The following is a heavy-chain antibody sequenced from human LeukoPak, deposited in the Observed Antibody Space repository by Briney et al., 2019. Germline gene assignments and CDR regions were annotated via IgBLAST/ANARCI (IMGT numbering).Heavy chain of an antibody. CDR1: GGSITSYY. Sequence: PSETLSLTCTVPGGSITSYYWSWIRQPAGKGLEWIGRIYTSGSTSYNPSLKSRVTMSVDTSKNQPSLKVSSVTAADTAVYYCARSGGSGTYYDGTFDYWGQGTLVTVSS. J-gene: IGHJ4*02. CDR2: IYTSGST. V-gene: IGHV4-4*07. CDR3: ARSGGSGTYYDGTFDY. D-gene: IGHD1-26*01.